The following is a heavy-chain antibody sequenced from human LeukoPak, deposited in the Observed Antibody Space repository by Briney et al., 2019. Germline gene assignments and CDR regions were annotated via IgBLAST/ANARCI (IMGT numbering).Heavy chain of an antibody. Sequence: ASVKVSCKASGYTFTGYYMHWVRQAPGQGLEWMGWINPNSGGTNYAQKFQGRVTMTRDTSISTAYMELSRPRSDDTAVYYCARGPRREWELQTYYFDYWGQGTLVTVSS. D-gene: IGHD1-26*01. CDR3: ARGPRREWELQTYYFDY. CDR2: INPNSGGT. V-gene: IGHV1-2*02. J-gene: IGHJ4*02. CDR1: GYTFTGYY.